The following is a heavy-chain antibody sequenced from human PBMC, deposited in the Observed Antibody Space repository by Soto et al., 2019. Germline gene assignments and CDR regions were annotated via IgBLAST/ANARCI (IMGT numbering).Heavy chain of an antibody. Sequence: QVQLVQSGAEVKKPGSSVKVSCKASGGTFSSYAISWVRQAPGQGLEWMGGIIPIFGTANYAQKFQGRVTITEDESTSTAYMELSSLRSEDTAVYYCASSGYQLLYPYYYYGMDVWGQGTTVTVSS. CDR1: GGTFSSYA. CDR2: IIPIFGTA. D-gene: IGHD2-2*02. V-gene: IGHV1-69*01. CDR3: ASSGYQLLYPYYYYGMDV. J-gene: IGHJ6*02.